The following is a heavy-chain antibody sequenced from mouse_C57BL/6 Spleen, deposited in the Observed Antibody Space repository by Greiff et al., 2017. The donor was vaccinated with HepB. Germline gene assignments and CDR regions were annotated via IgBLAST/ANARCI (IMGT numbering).Heavy chain of an antibody. D-gene: IGHD1-1*01. V-gene: IGHV3-6*01. Sequence: EVKLVESGPGLVKPSQSLSLTCSVTGYSITSGYYWNWIRQFPGNKLEWMGYISYDGSNNYNPSLKNRISITRDTSKNQFFLKLNSVTTEDTATYYCAREGDYYGSSSYWYFDVWGTGTTVTVSS. CDR3: AREGDYYGSSSYWYFDV. CDR1: GYSITSGYY. J-gene: IGHJ1*03. CDR2: ISYDGSN.